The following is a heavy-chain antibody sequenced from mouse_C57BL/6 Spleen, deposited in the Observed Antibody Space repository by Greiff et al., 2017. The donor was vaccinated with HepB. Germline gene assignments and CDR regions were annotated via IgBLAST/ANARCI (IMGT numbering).Heavy chain of an antibody. CDR1: GYTFTSYR. Sequence: QVQLQQPGAELVRPGTSVKLSCKASGYTFTSYRMHWVKQRPGQGLEWIGVIDPSDSYTNYNQKFKGKATLTVDKSSSTAYMQLSSLTSEDSAVYYCAMDPLYGSSAYWGQGTLVTVSA. CDR2: IDPSDSYT. J-gene: IGHJ3*01. CDR3: AMDPLYGSSAY. V-gene: IGHV1-59*01. D-gene: IGHD1-1*01.